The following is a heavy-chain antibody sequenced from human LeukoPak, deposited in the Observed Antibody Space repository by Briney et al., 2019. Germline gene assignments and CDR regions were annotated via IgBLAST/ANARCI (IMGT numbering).Heavy chain of an antibody. V-gene: IGHV4-34*01. D-gene: IGHD4-11*01. J-gene: IGHJ4*02. CDR3: ARIKSLPRPTVTTVGYYFDY. Sequence: PSETLSLTCAVYGGSFSGYYWSWIRQPPGKGLEWIGEINHSGSTNYNPSLKSRVTISVDTSKNQFSLKLSSVTAADTAVYYCARIKSLPRPTVTTVGYYFDYWGQGTLVTVSS. CDR1: GGSFSGYY. CDR2: INHSGST.